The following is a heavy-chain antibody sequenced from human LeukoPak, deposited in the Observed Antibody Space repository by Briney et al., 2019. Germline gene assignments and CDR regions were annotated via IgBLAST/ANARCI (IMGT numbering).Heavy chain of an antibody. J-gene: IGHJ3*02. D-gene: IGHD2-15*01. CDR2: IYSDGRT. CDR1: GFTFSSYV. V-gene: IGHV3-66*01. Sequence: GGSLRLSCAASGFTFSSYVMSWVRQAPGKGLEWVSVIYSDGRTYYADSLKGRFTISRDNSKNTLYLQMNSLRAEDTAVYYCARVLSGGHDAFDIWGQGTMVTVSS. CDR3: ARVLSGGHDAFDI.